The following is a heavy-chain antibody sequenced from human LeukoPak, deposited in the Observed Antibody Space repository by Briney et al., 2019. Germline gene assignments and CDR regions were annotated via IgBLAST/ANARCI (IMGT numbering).Heavy chain of an antibody. CDR3: SGGNYAEYFQH. V-gene: IGHV3-21*01. CDR2: ISSSSSYI. CDR1: GFTLSSYR. D-gene: IGHD4-23*01. J-gene: IGHJ1*01. Sequence: GGSLRLSCAASGFTLSSYRMNWVRQAPGKGLEWVSSISSSSSYIYYADSFKGRFIISRDNSKNTLYLQMSSLRADDTAVFYCSGGNYAEYFQHWGQGTLVTVSS.